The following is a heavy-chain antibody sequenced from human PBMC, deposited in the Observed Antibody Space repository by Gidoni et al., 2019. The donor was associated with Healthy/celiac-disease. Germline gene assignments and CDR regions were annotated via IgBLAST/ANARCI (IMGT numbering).Heavy chain of an antibody. CDR1: GYTFTSYA. Sequence: QVQLVQSGAEVKKPGASVKVSCKASGYTFTSYAMHWVRQAPGQRLEWMGWINAGNGNTKYSQKFQGRVTITRDTSASIAYMELSSLRSEDTAVYYCARERMPDYYDSSDPVGYFQHWGQGTLVTVSS. CDR3: ARERMPDYYDSSDPVGYFQH. CDR2: INAGNGNT. J-gene: IGHJ1*01. V-gene: IGHV1-3*01. D-gene: IGHD3-22*01.